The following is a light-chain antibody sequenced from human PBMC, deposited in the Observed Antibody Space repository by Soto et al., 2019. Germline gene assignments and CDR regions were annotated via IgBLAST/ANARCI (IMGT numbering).Light chain of an antibody. Sequence: EIVLTQSPGTLSLSPGERATLSCRASQSVSSSYLAWYQQKPGQAPRLLIYGASSRATGIPDRFSGSGSGTDFTLTISRLEPADFAVYFCQQYGSSPVTFGQGTRLEIK. CDR2: GAS. CDR3: QQYGSSPVT. CDR1: QSVSSSY. V-gene: IGKV3-20*01. J-gene: IGKJ5*01.